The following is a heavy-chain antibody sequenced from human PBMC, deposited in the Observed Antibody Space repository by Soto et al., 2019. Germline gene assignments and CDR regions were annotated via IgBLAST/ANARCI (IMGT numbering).Heavy chain of an antibody. CDR3: AFGEESRYYYYGMDV. CDR1: GLPFSSYA. V-gene: IGHV3-48*01. D-gene: IGHD3-10*01. CDR2: FSSSSSTI. J-gene: IGHJ6*02. Sequence: EVQLVESGGGLVQRGGSRGLSCQALGLPFSSYAITWFRRPPGKGREGVSYFSSSSSTINYEDSVKGRFTISRDNAKNSLYLQMNSLRAEDTAVYYCAFGEESRYYYYGMDVWGQGTTVTVSS.